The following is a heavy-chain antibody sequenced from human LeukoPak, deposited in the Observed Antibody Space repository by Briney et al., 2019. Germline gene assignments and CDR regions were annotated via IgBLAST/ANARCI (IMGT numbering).Heavy chain of an antibody. D-gene: IGHD2-15*01. J-gene: IGHJ4*02. CDR2: INPNSGGT. Sequence: ASVKVSCKASGYTFTGYYMHWVRQAPGQGLEWMGWINPNSGGTNYAQKLQGRDTMTTDTSTSTAYMELRSLRSDDTAVYYCARDGVRYCSGGSCPRYFDYWGQGTLVTVSS. CDR1: GYTFTGYY. V-gene: IGHV1-2*02. CDR3: ARDGVRYCSGGSCPRYFDY.